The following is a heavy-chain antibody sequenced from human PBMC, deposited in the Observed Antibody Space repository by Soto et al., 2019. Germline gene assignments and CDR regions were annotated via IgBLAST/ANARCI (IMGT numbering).Heavy chain of an antibody. Sequence: QVQLVQSGAEVKKPGASVKVSCKASGYTFASYGINWVRQAPGQGLEWLGWISPYDGYTHYAQILQGRVSMTTDTSTKTAYMELRSLRSDDPAMYYRARGGYYDSSGARNYYFDGMNVWGQGTTVTVSS. CDR3: ARGGYYDSSGARNYYFDGMNV. D-gene: IGHD3-22*01. CDR1: GYTFASYG. CDR2: ISPYDGYT. J-gene: IGHJ6*02. V-gene: IGHV1-18*01.